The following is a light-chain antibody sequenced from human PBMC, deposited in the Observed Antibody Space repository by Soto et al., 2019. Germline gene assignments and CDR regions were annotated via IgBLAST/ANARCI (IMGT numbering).Light chain of an antibody. CDR1: SSNIGDNY. Sequence: QSVLTQPPSVSAAPGQKVTISCSGSSSNIGDNYVSWYRQLPGTAPKLFVYDNNKRPSGIPDRFSGSKSGTSATLGITGLQTGDEADYYCGTWDNSLNAVVFGGGTKLTVL. V-gene: IGLV1-51*01. CDR2: DNN. CDR3: GTWDNSLNAVV. J-gene: IGLJ2*01.